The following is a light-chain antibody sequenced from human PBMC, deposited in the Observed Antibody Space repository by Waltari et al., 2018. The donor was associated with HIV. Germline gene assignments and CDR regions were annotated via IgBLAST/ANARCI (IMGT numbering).Light chain of an antibody. CDR3: TSYAGSGEYV. J-gene: IGLJ1*01. CDR2: EGS. Sequence: QSALTQPPSASGSPGPSVTISCTGTSSDVGGYAYVSWYQHHPGKVPRLIMYEGSKRPSGVPDRFSGFKSGNTASLTVSGLQAEDEADYYCTSYAGSGEYVFGTGTKVTVL. V-gene: IGLV2-8*01. CDR1: SSDVGGYAY.